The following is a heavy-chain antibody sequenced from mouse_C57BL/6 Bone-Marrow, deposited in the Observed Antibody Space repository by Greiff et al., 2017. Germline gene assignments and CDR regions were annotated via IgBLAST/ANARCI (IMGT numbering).Heavy chain of an antibody. J-gene: IGHJ4*01. Sequence: VKLQESGPELVKPGASVKISCKASGYAFSSSWMNWVKQRPGQGLEWIGRIYPGDGDTNYNGKFKGKATLTADKSSSTAYMQLSSLTSEDSAVYFCARPLIYYYGSSYVDYAMDYWGQGTSVTVSS. D-gene: IGHD1-1*01. CDR1: GYAFSSSW. V-gene: IGHV1-82*01. CDR2: IYPGDGDT. CDR3: ARPLIYYYGSSYVDYAMDY.